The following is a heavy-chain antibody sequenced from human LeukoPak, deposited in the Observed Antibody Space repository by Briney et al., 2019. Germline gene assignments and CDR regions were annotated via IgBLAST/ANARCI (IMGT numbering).Heavy chain of an antibody. Sequence: GGSLRLSCAASGFTFSRDGMHWVRQAPGKGLEWVAVISNDETNKYYTDSVRGRFTISRDNSKNMVYLQMNSLRAEDTAVYYCARGVAAPYFDYWGQGTLVTVSS. V-gene: IGHV3-30*03. CDR2: ISNDETNK. J-gene: IGHJ4*02. CDR3: ARGVAAPYFDY. CDR1: GFTFSRDG. D-gene: IGHD6-13*01.